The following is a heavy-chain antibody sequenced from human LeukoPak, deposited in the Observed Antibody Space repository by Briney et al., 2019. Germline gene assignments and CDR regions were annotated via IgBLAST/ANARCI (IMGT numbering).Heavy chain of an antibody. Sequence: ASVKVSCKASGGTFSDYALNWVRQAPGQGLEWMGGIIPIFGTANYAQKFQGRVTITADESTSTAYMELSSLRSEDTAVYYCARGEVPPHYFDYWGQGTLVTVSS. CDR1: GGTFSDYA. CDR2: IIPIFGTA. CDR3: ARGEVPPHYFDY. V-gene: IGHV1-69*13. J-gene: IGHJ4*02.